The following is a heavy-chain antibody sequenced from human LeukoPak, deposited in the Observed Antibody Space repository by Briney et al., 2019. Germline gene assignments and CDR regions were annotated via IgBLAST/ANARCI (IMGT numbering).Heavy chain of an antibody. CDR1: GYTFTSYY. J-gene: IGHJ4*02. CDR3: ASTKYSGSYALDY. V-gene: IGHV1-2*02. D-gene: IGHD1-26*01. CDR2: INPNSGVT. Sequence: ASVKVSCKASGYTFTSYYMHWVRQAPGQGLEWMGWINPNSGVTNYAQKFQGRVTMTRDTSMSTAYMELRRLTSDDTAVYYCASTKYSGSYALDYWGQGALVTVSS.